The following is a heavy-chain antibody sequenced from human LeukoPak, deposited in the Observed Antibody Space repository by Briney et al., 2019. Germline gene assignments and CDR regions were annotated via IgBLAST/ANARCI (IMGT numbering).Heavy chain of an antibody. V-gene: IGHV4-4*02. CDR3: VSSSSSGKGGY. J-gene: IGHJ4*02. CDR2: IYHSGST. D-gene: IGHD6-13*01. Sequence: PSGALSLTCAVSGGSISSSNWWSWVRQPPGKGLEWIGEIYHSGSTNYNPSLKSRDTISVDKSKNQYSLKLSSVTAADTAVYYCVSSSSSGKGGYWGQGTLVTVSS. CDR1: GGSISSSNW.